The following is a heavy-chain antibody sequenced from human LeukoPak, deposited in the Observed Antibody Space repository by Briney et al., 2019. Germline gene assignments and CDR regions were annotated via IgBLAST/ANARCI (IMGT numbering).Heavy chain of an antibody. CDR3: ARGVEPLAANTLAY. D-gene: IGHD1-14*01. J-gene: IGHJ4*02. CDR2: LYSDGNT. CDR1: GFTVITND. V-gene: IGHV3-53*01. Sequence: PGGSLRLSCAASGFTVITNDMTWVRQAPGKGLEWVSVLYSDGNTEYADSVQGRFTISRDNSKNTLYLEMNSLRPDDTAVYYCARGVEPLAANTLAYWGQGTLVTVSS.